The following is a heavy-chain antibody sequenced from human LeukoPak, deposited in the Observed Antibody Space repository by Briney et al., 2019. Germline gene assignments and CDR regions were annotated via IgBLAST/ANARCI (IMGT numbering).Heavy chain of an antibody. CDR2: INAGNGNT. CDR3: ARDLYSSNYYYYGMDV. V-gene: IGHV1-3*01. Sequence: GASVKVSCKASGYTFTSYAMHWVRQAPGQRLEWMGWINAGNGNTKYSQKFQGRVTITRDTSASTAYMELSSLRSEDTAVYYCARDLYSSNYYYYGMDVWGQGTTVTVSS. J-gene: IGHJ6*02. D-gene: IGHD5-18*01. CDR1: GYTFTSYA.